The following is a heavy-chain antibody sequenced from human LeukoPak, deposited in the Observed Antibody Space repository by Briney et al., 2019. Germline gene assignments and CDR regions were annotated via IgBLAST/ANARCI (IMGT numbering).Heavy chain of an antibody. Sequence: GGSLRLSCAASGFTFSSYAMGWVRQAPGKWLEWVSAISGSGGSTYYADSVKGRFTISRDNSTNTLYLQMNSLRAEDTAVYYCAKDQEMALLHGFDYWGQGTLVTVSS. J-gene: IGHJ4*02. CDR3: AKDQEMALLHGFDY. CDR1: GFTFSSYA. V-gene: IGHV3-23*01. CDR2: ISGSGGST. D-gene: IGHD5-24*01.